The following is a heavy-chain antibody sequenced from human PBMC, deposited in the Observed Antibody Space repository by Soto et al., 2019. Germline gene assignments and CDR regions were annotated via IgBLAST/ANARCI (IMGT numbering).Heavy chain of an antibody. V-gene: IGHV3-15*01. CDR1: GSTFSNEW. J-gene: IGHJ5*02. Sequence: GGSLRLSWPPSGSTFSNEWLSWVRQAPGEGLEWVGRIKSRADGGATNYETTVKGRFIISRDASKNTLYLQLNNITAEDTGVYYCTTYIVAAATVYDHWGQGTLVTVSS. CDR2: IKSRADGGAT. D-gene: IGHD6-13*01. CDR3: TTYIVAAATVYDH.